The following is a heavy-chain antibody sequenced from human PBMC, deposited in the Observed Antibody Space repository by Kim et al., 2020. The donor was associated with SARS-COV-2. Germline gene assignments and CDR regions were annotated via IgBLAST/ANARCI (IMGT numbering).Heavy chain of an antibody. CDR3: ARYLPHGPYSSSWYEDY. CDR2: ISAYNGNT. Sequence: ASVKVSCKASGYTFTSYGISWVRQAPGQGLEWMGWISAYNGNTNYAQKLQGRVTMTTDTSTSTAYMELRSLRSDDTAVYYCARYLPHGPYSSSWYEDYWGQGTLVTVSS. V-gene: IGHV1-18*01. J-gene: IGHJ4*02. D-gene: IGHD6-13*01. CDR1: GYTFTSYG.